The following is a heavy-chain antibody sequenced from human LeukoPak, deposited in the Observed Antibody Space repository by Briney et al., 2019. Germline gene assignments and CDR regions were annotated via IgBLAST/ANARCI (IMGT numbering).Heavy chain of an antibody. D-gene: IGHD6-13*01. Sequence: SETLSLTCVVSGGSVSGYYWGWIRQPPGRGLEWIGYVYYSGSTYYNPSLKSRVTISVDRSKNQFSLKLSSVTAADTAVYYCARASSSSWQYNWFDPWAREPWSPSPQ. CDR3: ARASSSSWQYNWFDP. J-gene: IGHJ5*02. CDR2: VYYSGST. V-gene: IGHV4-59*02. CDR1: GGSVSGYY.